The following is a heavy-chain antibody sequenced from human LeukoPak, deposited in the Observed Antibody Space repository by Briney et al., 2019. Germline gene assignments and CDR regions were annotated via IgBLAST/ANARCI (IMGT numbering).Heavy chain of an antibody. CDR3: ARGGYSSGFCGRSKLCPYYFDY. Sequence: SETLSLTCTISGDSISSYYWSWIRQPPGKGLEWIGYMQHNGNTDYNPSLKSRVTISIDTSKNQFSLKLSSVTAADTAVYYCARGGYSSGFCGRSKLCPYYFDYWGQGTLVTVSS. J-gene: IGHJ4*02. CDR1: GDSISSYY. D-gene: IGHD2-15*01. CDR2: MQHNGNT. V-gene: IGHV4-59*12.